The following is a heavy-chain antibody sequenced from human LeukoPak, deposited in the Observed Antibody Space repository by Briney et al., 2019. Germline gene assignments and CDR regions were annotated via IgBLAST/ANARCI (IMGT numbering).Heavy chain of an antibody. D-gene: IGHD3-3*01. CDR3: ARHSTIFVGDYFDY. CDR1: GFTFDDYG. CDR2: INWNGGST. J-gene: IGHJ4*02. V-gene: IGHV3-20*01. Sequence: GGSLRLSCAASGFTFDDYGMSWVRQAPGKGLEWVSGINWNGGSTGYADSVKGRFTISRDNAKNSLYLQMNSLRAEDTALYHCARHSTIFVGDYFDYWGQGTLVTVSS.